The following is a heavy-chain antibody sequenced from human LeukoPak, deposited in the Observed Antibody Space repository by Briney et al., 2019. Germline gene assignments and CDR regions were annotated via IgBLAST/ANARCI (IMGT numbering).Heavy chain of an antibody. CDR2: ISGTGGST. J-gene: IGHJ6*03. V-gene: IGHV3-23*01. CDR3: ARVFGRFGESNEEPIYYYYYMDV. CDR1: GSTFSSYA. D-gene: IGHD3-10*01. Sequence: PGGSLRLSCAASGSTFSSYAMSWVRQAPGKGLEWVSSISGTGGSTNYADSVKGRFTISRDNSKNTLYLQMNSLRAEDTAVYYCARVFGRFGESNEEPIYYYYYMDVWGKGTTVTVSS.